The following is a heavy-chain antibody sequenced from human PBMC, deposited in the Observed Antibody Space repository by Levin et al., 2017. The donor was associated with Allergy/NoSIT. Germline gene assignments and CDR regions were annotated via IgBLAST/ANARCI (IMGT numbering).Heavy chain of an antibody. CDR1: GFTVNSHY. D-gene: IGHD1-26*01. CDR2: IYSGGST. CDR3: ARSQVGTNYFDY. V-gene: IGHV3-66*02. Sequence: GESLKISCAASGFTVNSHYMSWVRQAPGTGLEWVSVIYSGGSTYFADSVKGRFTISRDNSKNTLYLQMNSLRVEDTALYYCARSQVGTNYFDYWGQGTLVTVSS. J-gene: IGHJ4*02.